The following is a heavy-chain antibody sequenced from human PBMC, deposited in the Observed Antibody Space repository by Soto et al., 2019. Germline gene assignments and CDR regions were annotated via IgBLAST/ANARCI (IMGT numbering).Heavy chain of an antibody. Sequence: SETLSLTCTVSGGSISSGGYYWSWIRQHPGKGLEWIGYIYYSGSTYYNPSLKSRVTISVDTSKNQFSLKLSSVTAADTAVYYCARGGTVATILSWFDPWGQGTLVTVSS. V-gene: IGHV4-31*03. J-gene: IGHJ5*02. CDR1: GGSISSGGYY. CDR3: ARGGTVATILSWFDP. D-gene: IGHD5-12*01. CDR2: IYYSGST.